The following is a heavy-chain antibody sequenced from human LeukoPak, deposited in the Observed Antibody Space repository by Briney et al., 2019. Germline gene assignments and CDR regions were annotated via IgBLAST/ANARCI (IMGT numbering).Heavy chain of an antibody. CDR3: PSDLVTGRTVY. CDR1: GFTFGDYA. D-gene: IGHD1-26*01. J-gene: IGHJ4*02. CDR2: IRSKSYGGTT. Sequence: PGRALGLSCTASGFTFGDYAMSWVRQAPGKGLEGEGFIRSKSYGGTTEYAASVKGRFTISRDDSKSTAYLQMNSLKTEATAVYYCPSDLVTGRTVYWGQGTLVTVSS. V-gene: IGHV3-49*04.